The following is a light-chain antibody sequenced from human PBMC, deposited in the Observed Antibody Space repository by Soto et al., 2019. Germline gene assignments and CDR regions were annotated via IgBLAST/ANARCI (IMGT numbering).Light chain of an antibody. J-gene: IGLJ3*02. Sequence: QPVLTQSSSASASLGSSVKLTCTLSSGHSSYIIAWHQQQPGKAPRYLMKLEGSGSYNKGSGVPDRFSGSSSGADRDLTRSNRQFEDEAEYDCETWDRNTGVFGGGTKLTVL. CDR2: LEGSGSY. CDR1: SGHSSYI. V-gene: IGLV4-60*02. CDR3: ETWDRNTGV.